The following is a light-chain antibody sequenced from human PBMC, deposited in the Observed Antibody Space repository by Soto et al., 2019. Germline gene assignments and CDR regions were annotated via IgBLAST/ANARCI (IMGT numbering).Light chain of an antibody. CDR1: SSNIGAGYD. Sequence: QSVLTQPPSVSGAPGQRVTISCTGSSSNIGAGYDVHWYQKLPGTAPKLLIYGNSNRPSGVPDRFSGSKSGTSASLAITGLQAEDEAYYYCQSYDSSLSGNVVFGGGTKLTVL. V-gene: IGLV1-40*01. CDR3: QSYDSSLSGNVV. J-gene: IGLJ2*01. CDR2: GNS.